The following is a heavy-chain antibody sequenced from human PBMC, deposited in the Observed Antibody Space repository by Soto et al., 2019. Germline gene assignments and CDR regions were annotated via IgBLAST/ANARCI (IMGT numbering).Heavy chain of an antibody. Sequence: QAQLVESGGGEVQPGRSLRLSCAASGFTFKSYGMHWVRQAPGKWLEWVAVISYDGSYQYYSDSVKGRFTISRDNSKNTLNLQMNSLRVEDSAMYYCAQDGRSGSVTRPDHWGQGTLVTVSS. V-gene: IGHV3-30*18. D-gene: IGHD1-26*01. CDR3: AQDGRSGSVTRPDH. J-gene: IGHJ4*02. CDR2: ISYDGSYQ. CDR1: GFTFKSYG.